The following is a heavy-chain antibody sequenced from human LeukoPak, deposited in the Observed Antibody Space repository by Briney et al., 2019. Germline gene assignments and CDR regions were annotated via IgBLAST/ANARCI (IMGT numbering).Heavy chain of an antibody. CDR1: GFTVSSNY. J-gene: IGHJ3*02. V-gene: IGHV3-53*01. D-gene: IGHD6-19*01. Sequence: GRSLRLSCAASGFTVSSNYMSWVRQAPGKGLEWVSVIYSGDRTYLADSVKGRFTISRDNSKNTLFLQMNSLRAEDTAVYYCARIAVAPWGALDIWGQGTMVTVSS. CDR3: ARIAVAPWGALDI. CDR2: IYSGDRT.